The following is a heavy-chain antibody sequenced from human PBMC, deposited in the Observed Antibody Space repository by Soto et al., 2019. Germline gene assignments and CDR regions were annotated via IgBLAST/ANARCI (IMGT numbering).Heavy chain of an antibody. D-gene: IGHD2-15*01. Sequence: EVQLVESGGGVVQPGGSLRLSCAASGFTFSQFWMTWVRQAPGKGLEWVADIRQDGSEKYYVDSVKGRLTISRENAKNSLFLQMNSLGVEDTAVYYCARVGVVVVAAASYDYYYYMDVWGKGPAVTVSS. CDR2: IRQDGSEK. CDR3: ARVGVVVVAAASYDYYYYMDV. CDR1: GFTFSQFW. V-gene: IGHV3-7*01. J-gene: IGHJ6*03.